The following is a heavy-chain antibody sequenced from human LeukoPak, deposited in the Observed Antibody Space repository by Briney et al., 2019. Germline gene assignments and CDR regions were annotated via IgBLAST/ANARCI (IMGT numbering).Heavy chain of an antibody. CDR2: INSDGINT. J-gene: IGHJ4*02. V-gene: IGHV3-74*01. CDR1: GFTFSNYW. CDR3: AKGHPRRYSGYDYGDY. Sequence: PGGSLRLSCAASGFTFSNYWMHWVRQAPGKGLVWVSRINSDGINTSYADSVKGRFTISRDNSKNTLYLQMNSLRAEDTAVYYCAKGHPRRYSGYDYGDYWGQGTLVTVSS. D-gene: IGHD5-12*01.